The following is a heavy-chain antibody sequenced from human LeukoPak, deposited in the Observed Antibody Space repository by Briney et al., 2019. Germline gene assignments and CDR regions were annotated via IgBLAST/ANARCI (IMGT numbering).Heavy chain of an antibody. V-gene: IGHV1-69*13. CDR2: IIPIFGTA. J-gene: IGHJ6*02. Sequence: GASVKVSCKASGGTFISYAISWVRQAPGQGLEWMGGIIPIFGTANYAQKFQGRVTITADESTSTAYMELSSLRSEDTAVYYCAREITMVRGVIILYYYGMDVWGQGTTVTVSS. D-gene: IGHD3-10*01. CDR3: AREITMVRGVIILYYYGMDV. CDR1: GGTFISYA.